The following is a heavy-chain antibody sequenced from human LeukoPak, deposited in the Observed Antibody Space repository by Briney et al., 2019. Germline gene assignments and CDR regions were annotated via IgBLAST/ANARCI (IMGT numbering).Heavy chain of an antibody. Sequence: SQTLSLTRTVSGGSISSGDYYWSWIRQPPGKGLEWIGYIYYSGSTYYNPSLKSRVTISVDTSKNQFSLKLSSVTAADTAVYYCARGTPFDYDILTGYAPALDYWGQGTLVTVSS. CDR3: ARGTPFDYDILTGYAPALDY. V-gene: IGHV4-30-4*01. CDR1: GGSISSGDYY. CDR2: IYYSGST. J-gene: IGHJ4*02. D-gene: IGHD3-9*01.